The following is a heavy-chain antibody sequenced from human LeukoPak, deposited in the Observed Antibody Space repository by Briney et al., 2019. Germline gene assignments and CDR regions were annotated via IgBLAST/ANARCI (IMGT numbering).Heavy chain of an antibody. CDR1: GYTFTSYY. Sequence: ASVKVSCKASGYTFTSYYMHWVRQAPGQGLEWMGITNPSGGSTSYAQKFQGRVTMTRDTSTSTVYMELSSLRSEDTAVYYCARDASIAAAGNNWFDPWGQGTLVTVSS. D-gene: IGHD6-13*01. V-gene: IGHV1-46*01. CDR3: ARDASIAAAGNNWFDP. CDR2: TNPSGGST. J-gene: IGHJ5*02.